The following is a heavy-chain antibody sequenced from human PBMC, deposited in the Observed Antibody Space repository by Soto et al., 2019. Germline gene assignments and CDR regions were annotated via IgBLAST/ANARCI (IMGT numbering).Heavy chain of an antibody. CDR3: VRRVSGNYDY. CDR2: ISRNGGTT. D-gene: IGHD1-7*01. Sequence: EVQLAESGGGMVQPGGSLRLSCVASGFTFSSYDMHWVRQAPGKGLEYVSSISRNGGTTYYGNSVKGRFTISRDNYMNTLYLQMGSLRAEDMAVYYCVRRVSGNYDYWGQGTLVTVSS. J-gene: IGHJ4*02. CDR1: GFTFSSYD. V-gene: IGHV3-64*01.